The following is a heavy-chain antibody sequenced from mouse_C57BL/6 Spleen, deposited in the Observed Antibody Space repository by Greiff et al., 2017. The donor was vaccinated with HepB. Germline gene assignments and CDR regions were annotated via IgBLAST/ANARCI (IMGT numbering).Heavy chain of an antibody. J-gene: IGHJ1*03. Sequence: EVQLQQSGPELVKPGASVKISCKASGYTFTDYYMNWVKQSHGKSLEWIGDINPNNGGTSYNQKFKGKATLTVDKSSSTAYMELRSLTSEDSAVYYCARRRYYGSSRYWYFDVWGTGTTVTVSS. D-gene: IGHD1-1*01. CDR2: INPNNGGT. CDR3: ARRRYYGSSRYWYFDV. CDR1: GYTFTDYY. V-gene: IGHV1-26*01.